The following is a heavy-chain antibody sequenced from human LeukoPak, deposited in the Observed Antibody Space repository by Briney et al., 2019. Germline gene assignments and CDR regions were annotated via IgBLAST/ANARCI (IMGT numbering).Heavy chain of an antibody. CDR3: ATPNHRLPNYYDSSGRNSDY. J-gene: IGHJ4*02. V-gene: IGHV1-24*01. CDR1: GYALTELS. Sequence: ASVKVSCKVSGYALTELSMHWVRQAPGKGLEWMGGFDPEDGETIYAQKFQGRVTMTEDTSTDTAYMELSSLRSEDTAVYYCATPNHRLPNYYDSSGRNSDYWGQGTLVTVSS. CDR2: FDPEDGET. D-gene: IGHD3-22*01.